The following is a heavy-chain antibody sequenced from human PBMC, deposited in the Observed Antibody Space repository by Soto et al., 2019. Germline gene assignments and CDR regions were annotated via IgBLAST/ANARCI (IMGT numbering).Heavy chain of an antibody. CDR3: AREGGRQWLVRGGYYFDY. J-gene: IGHJ4*02. D-gene: IGHD6-19*01. CDR1: GGTFSSYA. CDR2: IIPIFGTA. Sequence: ASVKVSCKASGGTFSSYAISWVRQAPGQGLEWMGGIIPIFGTANYAQKFQGRVTITADESTSTAYMELSSLRSEDTAVYYCAREGGRQWLVRGGYYFDYWGQGTLVTVSS. V-gene: IGHV1-69*13.